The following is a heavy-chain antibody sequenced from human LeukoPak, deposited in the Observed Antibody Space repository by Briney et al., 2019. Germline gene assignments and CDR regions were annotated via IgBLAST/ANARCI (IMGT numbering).Heavy chain of an antibody. CDR1: GYTFSTYG. CDR3: ARDRPGDEAFDI. J-gene: IGHJ3*02. V-gene: IGHV1-18*01. CDR2: IDPYSGNT. Sequence: ASVKVSCKAFGYTFSTYGVSWVRQAPGQGLQWMGWIDPYSGNTNYEQRFQGRVTMTTDTSTTTAYMELRSLRSDDTAVYFCARDRPGDEAFDIWGQGTTVTVSS. D-gene: IGHD3-10*01.